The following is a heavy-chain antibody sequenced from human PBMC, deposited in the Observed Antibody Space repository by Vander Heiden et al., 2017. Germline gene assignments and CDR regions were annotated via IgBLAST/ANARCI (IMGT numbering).Heavy chain of an antibody. V-gene: IGHV3-33*01. CDR3: ARGNGGGNALDS. CDR1: EFTFSTYG. J-gene: IGHJ4*02. Sequence: QVQLVESGGGVVQPGRSLKRSCAASEFTFSTYGMHWVRQAPGKGLEWVAVIWYDGSNKYYADSVKGRFTISRDNSKNTLSLQMNSLRAEDTAVYYCARGNGGGNALDSWGQGTLVTVSS. CDR2: IWYDGSNK. D-gene: IGHD2-15*01.